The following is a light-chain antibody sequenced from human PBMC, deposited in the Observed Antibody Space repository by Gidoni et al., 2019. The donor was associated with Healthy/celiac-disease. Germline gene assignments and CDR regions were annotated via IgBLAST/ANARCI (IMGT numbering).Light chain of an antibody. Sequence: EIVMTQSPATLSVSPGERATLSCRASQSVSSNLAWYQQKPGQAPRLLIYGASTRATGIPARFSGSGSGTEFTLTISSLQSEDFAVYYCQQYKNWPPLFTFGPGTKVEIK. J-gene: IGKJ3*01. CDR1: QSVSSN. V-gene: IGKV3-15*01. CDR2: GAS. CDR3: QQYKNWPPLFT.